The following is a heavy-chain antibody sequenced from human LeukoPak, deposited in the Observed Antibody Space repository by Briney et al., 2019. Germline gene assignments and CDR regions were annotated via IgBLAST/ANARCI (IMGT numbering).Heavy chain of an antibody. V-gene: IGHV3-30*18. Sequence: GGSLRLSCAASGFTFSSYGVHWVRQAPGKGLDWVAVISDDGSRKHYADSAKGRFTISRDNSRNTLHLQMNSLRAEDTALYSCAKASLRYFDWFSDYWGQGTLVTVSS. D-gene: IGHD3-9*01. CDR1: GFTFSSYG. J-gene: IGHJ4*02. CDR2: ISDDGSRK. CDR3: AKASLRYFDWFSDY.